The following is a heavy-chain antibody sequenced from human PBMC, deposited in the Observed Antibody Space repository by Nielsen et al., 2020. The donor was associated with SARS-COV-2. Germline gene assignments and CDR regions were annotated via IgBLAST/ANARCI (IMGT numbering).Heavy chain of an antibody. CDR1: GFTFSSYW. J-gene: IGHJ6*02. CDR3: ARVDAERDRGRGYYYYGMDV. D-gene: IGHD1-26*01. Sequence: GECLKISCAASGFTFSSYWMSWVRQPPGKGLEWVANIKPDGSEKYYVDSVKGRFTIARDNAKNSLYLHMNSLRAEDTAVYDCARVDAERDRGRGYYYYGMDVWGQGTTVTVSS. CDR2: IKPDGSEK. V-gene: IGHV3-7*01.